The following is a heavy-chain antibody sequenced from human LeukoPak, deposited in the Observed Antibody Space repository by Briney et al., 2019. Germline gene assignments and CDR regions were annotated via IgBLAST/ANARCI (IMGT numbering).Heavy chain of an antibody. Sequence: QPGGSLRLSCAASGFTFSSYAMSWVRQAPGKGLEWVSAISGSGGSTYYADSVKGRFTISRDNSKNTLYLQMNSLRAEDTAVYYCAKDFYSGVRELLSPLDYWGQGTLVTVSS. CDR1: GFTFSSYA. CDR3: AKDFYSGVRELLSPLDY. V-gene: IGHV3-23*01. D-gene: IGHD1-26*01. CDR2: ISGSGGST. J-gene: IGHJ4*02.